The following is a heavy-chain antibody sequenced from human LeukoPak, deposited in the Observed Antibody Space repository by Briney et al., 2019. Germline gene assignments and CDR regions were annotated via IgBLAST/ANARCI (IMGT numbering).Heavy chain of an antibody. J-gene: IGHJ5*02. D-gene: IGHD3-10*01. CDR1: GVSMSGFF. V-gene: IGHV4-59*07. CDR2: VYYGGTT. CDR3: ARVRYGSGSWGWFDH. Sequence: SDTLSRTCTLSGVSMSGFFWRWILQSPGKGVVDMGDVYYGGTTDYTPTLKSRVSISVDTSKNQFFLSLTTVTAEDTAIYHCARVRYGSGSWGWFDHWGQGTLVTVSS.